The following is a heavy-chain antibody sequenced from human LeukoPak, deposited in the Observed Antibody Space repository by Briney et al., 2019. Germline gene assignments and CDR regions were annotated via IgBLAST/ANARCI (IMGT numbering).Heavy chain of an antibody. CDR3: ARDPTAAGTRYGMDV. J-gene: IGHJ6*02. V-gene: IGHV1-69*13. Sequence: SVKVSCKASGGTFSSYAISWVRQAPGQGLEWMGGIIPIFGTANYAQKFQGRVTITADESTSTAYMELSSLRSEDTAVYYCARDPTAAGTRYGMDVWGQGTTVTVSS. D-gene: IGHD6-13*01. CDR1: GGTFSSYA. CDR2: IIPIFGTA.